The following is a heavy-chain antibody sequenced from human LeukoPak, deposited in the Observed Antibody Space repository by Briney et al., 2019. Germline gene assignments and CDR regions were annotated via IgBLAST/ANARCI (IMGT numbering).Heavy chain of an antibody. CDR3: ARDPDTPYYYDSSGTDY. CDR1: GFTFSSYE. V-gene: IGHV3-48*03. J-gene: IGHJ4*02. CDR2: ISSSGSTI. D-gene: IGHD3-22*01. Sequence: GGSLRLSCAASGFTFSSYEMNWVRQAPGKGLEWVSYISSSGSTIYYADSVKGRFTISRDNAKNSLYLQTNSLRAEDTVVYYCARDPDTPYYYDSSGTDYWGQGTLVTVSS.